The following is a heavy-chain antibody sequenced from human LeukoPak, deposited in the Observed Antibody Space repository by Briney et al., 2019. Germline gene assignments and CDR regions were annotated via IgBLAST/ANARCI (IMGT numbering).Heavy chain of an antibody. Sequence: KDGESLKISCKGSGYSFTNYWIGWVRQMPGKGLEWMGIIYPGDSDTRYSPSFQGQVTISADKSISTAYLQWSSLKASDTAMYYCARPRIDYGGKSIFDYWGQGTLVTVSS. CDR2: IYPGDSDT. D-gene: IGHD4-23*01. V-gene: IGHV5-51*01. CDR1: GYSFTNYW. J-gene: IGHJ4*02. CDR3: ARPRIDYGGKSIFDY.